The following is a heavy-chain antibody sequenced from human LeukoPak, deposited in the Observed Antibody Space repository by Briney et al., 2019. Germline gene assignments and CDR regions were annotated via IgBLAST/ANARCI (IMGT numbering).Heavy chain of an antibody. CDR2: INPNSGGT. J-gene: IGHJ4*02. Sequence: EASVKVSCKASGYTFTDYYMHWVRQAPGQGLEWMGWINPNSGGTNYAQKFQGRVTMTRDTSTSTAYMGLSRLRSDDTAVYYCARDSGLWFGELLDWGQGTLVTVS. V-gene: IGHV1-2*02. D-gene: IGHD3-10*01. CDR1: GYTFTDYY. CDR3: ARDSGLWFGELLD.